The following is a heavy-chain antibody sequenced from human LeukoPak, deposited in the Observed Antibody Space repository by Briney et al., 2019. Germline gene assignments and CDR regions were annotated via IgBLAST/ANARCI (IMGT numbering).Heavy chain of an antibody. V-gene: IGHV4-39*07. CDR1: GGSISSRSYY. CDR2: INHSGST. J-gene: IGHJ4*02. Sequence: PSETLSLTCTVSGGSISSRSYYWGWIRQPPGKGLEWIGEINHSGSTNYNPSLKSRVTISVDTSKNQFSLKLSSVTAADTAVYYCARGFHYWGQGTLVTVSS. CDR3: ARGFHY.